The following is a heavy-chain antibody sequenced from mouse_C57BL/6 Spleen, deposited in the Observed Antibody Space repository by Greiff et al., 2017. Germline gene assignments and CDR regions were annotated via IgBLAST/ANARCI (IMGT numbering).Heavy chain of an antibody. V-gene: IGHV5-12*01. J-gene: IGHJ4*01. CDR3: ARRYSKGAMDY. CDR1: GFTFSDYY. CDR2: ISNGGGST. Sequence: EVKLVESGGGLVQPGGSLKLSCAASGFTFSDYYMYWVRQTPVKRLEWVAYISNGGGSTYYPDTVKGRFTISRDNAKNTLYLQMSRLKSEDTAMYYCARRYSKGAMDYWGQGTSVTVSS. D-gene: IGHD2-5*01.